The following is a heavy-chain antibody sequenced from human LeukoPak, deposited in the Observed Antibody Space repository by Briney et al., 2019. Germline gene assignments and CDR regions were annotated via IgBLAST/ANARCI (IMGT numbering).Heavy chain of an antibody. D-gene: IGHD4-4*01. CDR3: ATDLDYTFDY. J-gene: IGHJ4*02. V-gene: IGHV3-74*03. CDR1: GFPFRVRW. CDR2: IKKDGFFS. Sequence: GGSLRLSCTACGFPFRVRWMHWVRQAQGKGLVWISLIKKDGFFSTYADSVKGRFTISRDDAKNTLYLQMDSLRADDTAVYYCATDLDYTFDYWGRGTLVTVSS.